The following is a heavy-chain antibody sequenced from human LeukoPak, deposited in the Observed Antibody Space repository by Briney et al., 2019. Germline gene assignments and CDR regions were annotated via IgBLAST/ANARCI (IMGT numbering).Heavy chain of an antibody. J-gene: IGHJ4*02. V-gene: IGHV3-66*02. CDR2: IYSGGST. D-gene: IGHD1-1*01. Sequence: GGSLRPSCAASGFTVSSNYMSWVRQAPGKGLEWVAVIYSGGSTYYADSVKGRFTISRDNSKNTLYLQMNSVRAEDTAVYYCAIASVGSATAVGIADYWGQGTLVTVSS. CDR3: AIASVGSATAVGIADY. CDR1: GFTVSSNY.